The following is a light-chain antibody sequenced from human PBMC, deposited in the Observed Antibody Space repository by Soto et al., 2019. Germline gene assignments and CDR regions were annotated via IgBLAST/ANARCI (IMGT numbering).Light chain of an antibody. CDR2: GAN. CDR3: QQCHATPLT. Sequence: DIQMTQSPSFLSASVGDRVTITCRASQAISNYLNWYQQKPGKAPNLLIFGANTLQSGVPSRFSGSGYGTDFTLTITTLQPEDVGIYYCQQCHATPLTFGQGTRLEI. CDR1: QAISNY. V-gene: IGKV1-39*01. J-gene: IGKJ5*01.